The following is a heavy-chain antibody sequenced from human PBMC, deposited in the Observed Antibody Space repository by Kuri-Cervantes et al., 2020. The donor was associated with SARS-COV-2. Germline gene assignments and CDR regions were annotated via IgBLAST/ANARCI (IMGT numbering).Heavy chain of an antibody. CDR2: IYSGGST. J-gene: IGHJ2*01. CDR1: GFTVSSNY. CDR3: ARDRPWQGYFDL. V-gene: IGHV3-53*01. Sequence: GESLKISCAASGFTVSSNYMSWVRQAPGKGLEWVSVIYSGGSTYYADSVKGRFTISRDNSKNTLYLQMNSLRAEDTAVYYCARDRPWQGYFDLWGRGTLVTVSS.